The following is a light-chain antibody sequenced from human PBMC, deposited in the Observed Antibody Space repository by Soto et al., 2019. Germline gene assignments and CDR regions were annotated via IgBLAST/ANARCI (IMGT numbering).Light chain of an antibody. CDR2: GAS. Sequence: EIVGTQSPATLSVSPWERATLSCRASQRIDTNFAGFQQKRGQAPRLLSYGASTRATGAPARFRGSGSGTEFTLTISSLQSEYSAYYYCQQYHYWWTVDQGTKVEIK. J-gene: IGKJ1*01. V-gene: IGKV3-15*01. CDR3: QQYHYWWT. CDR1: QRIDTN.